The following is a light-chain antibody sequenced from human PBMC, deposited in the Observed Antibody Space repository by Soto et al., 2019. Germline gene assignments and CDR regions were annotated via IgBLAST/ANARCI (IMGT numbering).Light chain of an antibody. CDR2: RAS. J-gene: IGKJ1*01. CDR1: QSISSN. V-gene: IGKV3-15*01. CDR3: QHYNNWPWT. Sequence: EIVMTQSPATLSVSPGERATLSCRASQSISSNLAWYQHKLGQAPRLFIFRASSRATGIPARFSGSGSGTQFTLTISSLQSEDSALYYCQHYNNWPWTFGQGTKVDIK.